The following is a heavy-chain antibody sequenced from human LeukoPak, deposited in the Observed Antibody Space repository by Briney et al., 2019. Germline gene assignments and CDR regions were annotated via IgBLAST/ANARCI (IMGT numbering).Heavy chain of an antibody. CDR1: GYSINSAYY. Sequence: KSSETLSLTCSVSGYSINSAYYWGWIRQPPGKGLEWIGTLFPGLSTEHNPSLKGRVTIFLDTSKNIFSLRLTSVTAADTALSFCAGMTTVIRGRRFASWGQGALVTVSS. D-gene: IGHD4-23*01. CDR2: LFPGLST. V-gene: IGHV4-38-2*01. CDR3: AGMTTVIRGRRFAS. J-gene: IGHJ4*02.